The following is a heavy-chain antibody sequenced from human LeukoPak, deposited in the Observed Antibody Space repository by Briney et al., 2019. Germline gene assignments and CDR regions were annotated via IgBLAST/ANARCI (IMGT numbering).Heavy chain of an antibody. Sequence: SVKVSCKASGGTFSSYAISWVRQAPGQGLEWMGGIIPIFGTANYAQKFQGRVTITADESTSTAYMELSSLRSEDTAVYYCARGGPAVTNAFDIWGQGTMVTVSS. CDR2: IIPIFGTA. J-gene: IGHJ3*02. CDR1: GGTFSSYA. V-gene: IGHV1-69*13. CDR3: ARGGPAVTNAFDI. D-gene: IGHD2-2*01.